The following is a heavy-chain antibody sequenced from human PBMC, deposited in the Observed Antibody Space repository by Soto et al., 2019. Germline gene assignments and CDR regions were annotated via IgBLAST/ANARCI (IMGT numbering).Heavy chain of an antibody. V-gene: IGHV4-39*01. CDR3: ARPLYAQWAFDV. Sequence: PXEXLSLTCTFSGDXIAISDFLWGWLRQPPGKGLEWIGGIYKSGLADYNPSLRRRASVSVDTSRNQLFLNLTSMPAADTAIYYCARPLYAQWAFDVWGQGKLGTVSS. CDR2: IYKSGLA. J-gene: IGHJ3*01. CDR1: GDXIAISDFL. D-gene: IGHD2-2*01.